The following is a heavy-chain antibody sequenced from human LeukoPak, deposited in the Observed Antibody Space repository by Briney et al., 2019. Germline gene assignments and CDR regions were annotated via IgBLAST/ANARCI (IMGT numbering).Heavy chain of an antibody. D-gene: IGHD4-17*01. CDR2: ISSSSSYI. Sequence: GGSLRLSCAASGFTFSSYSMTWVRQTPGKGLEWVSSISSSSSYIYYADSVKGRFTISRDNAKNSLYLQMNSLRAEDTAVYYCARAKATVTTHCFDYWGQGTLVTVSS. J-gene: IGHJ4*02. CDR3: ARAKATVTTHCFDY. CDR1: GFTFSSYS. V-gene: IGHV3-21*01.